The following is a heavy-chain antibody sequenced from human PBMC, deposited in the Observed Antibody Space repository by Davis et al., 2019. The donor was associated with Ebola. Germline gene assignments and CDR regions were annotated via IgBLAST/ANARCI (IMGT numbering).Heavy chain of an antibody. CDR1: GGSISSGGYS. Sequence: MPSETLSLTCAVSGGSISSGGYSWSWIRQPPGKGLEWIGYIYNSESSNYNPSLKSRVTISIDTSKSQFSLKLTSVTAADTAVYYCARGDDYPFYMDVWGKGTTVTVSS. V-gene: IGHV4-61*08. CDR2: IYNSESS. D-gene: IGHD3-16*01. CDR3: ARGDDYPFYMDV. J-gene: IGHJ6*04.